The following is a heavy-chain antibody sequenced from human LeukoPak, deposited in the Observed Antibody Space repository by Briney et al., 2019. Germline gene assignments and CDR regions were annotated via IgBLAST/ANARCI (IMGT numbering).Heavy chain of an antibody. CDR3: ARGEDNADEYLREDY. V-gene: IGHV3-23*01. J-gene: IGHJ4*02. Sequence: GGSLRLSCAASGFTFSNFAMGWVRQAPGKGLEWVSAIGGSGGSTYYADSVKGRFTISRDNAKNSLYLQMNSLRAEDTAVYYCARGEDNADEYLREDYWGQGVLVTVSS. D-gene: IGHD3-16*01. CDR2: IGGSGGST. CDR1: GFTFSNFA.